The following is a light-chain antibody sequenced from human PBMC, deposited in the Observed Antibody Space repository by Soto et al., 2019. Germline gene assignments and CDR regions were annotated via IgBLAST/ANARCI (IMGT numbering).Light chain of an antibody. CDR3: QQRSNWPPKLT. Sequence: EIVLTQSPATLSLSPGERATLSCRSSQSVSSYLAWYQQKPGQAPSLLIYDASNRATGIPARFSGSGSGTDFTLTISSLAPEDFAVYYCQQRSNWPPKLTFGGGTKVEIK. CDR2: DAS. CDR1: QSVSSY. J-gene: IGKJ4*01. V-gene: IGKV3-11*01.